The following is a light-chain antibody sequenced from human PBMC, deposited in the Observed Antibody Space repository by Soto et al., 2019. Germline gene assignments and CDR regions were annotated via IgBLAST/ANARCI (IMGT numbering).Light chain of an antibody. J-gene: IGKJ1*01. V-gene: IGKV4-1*01. CDR1: QNVFYKSNNKNY. Sequence: DVVMTQSPDSLAVSLGERATINCKSSQNVFYKSNNKNYLDWYQQKPGQAPKLLIYWASTRESGVPDRFSGSGYGTDFTLTISSLKAEDVSVYFCQQYYSSPPTFGQGPKVE. CDR3: QQYYSSPPT. CDR2: WAS.